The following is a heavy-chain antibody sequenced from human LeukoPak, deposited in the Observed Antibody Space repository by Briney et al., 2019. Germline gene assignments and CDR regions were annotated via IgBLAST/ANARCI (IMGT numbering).Heavy chain of an antibody. Sequence: SETLSLTCTVSGGSISSYYWSWIRQPPGKGLEWIGYIYYSGSTNYNPSLKSRVTISADTSKNQFFLKLSSVTAADTAVYYCARVPPYYDILTGYYPVHYYYGMDVWGKGTTVTVSS. CDR2: IYYSGST. CDR3: ARVPPYYDILTGYYPVHYYYGMDV. V-gene: IGHV4-59*01. J-gene: IGHJ6*04. D-gene: IGHD3-9*01. CDR1: GGSISSYY.